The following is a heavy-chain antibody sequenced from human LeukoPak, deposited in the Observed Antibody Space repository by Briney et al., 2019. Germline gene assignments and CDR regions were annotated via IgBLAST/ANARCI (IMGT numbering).Heavy chain of an antibody. D-gene: IGHD6-13*01. CDR1: GGSISSGGYY. CDR3: ARDVRQTGIAAAGTNWFDP. J-gene: IGHJ5*02. CDR2: IYYSGST. Sequence: PSQTLSLTCTVSGGSISSGGYYWSWIRQHPGKGLEWIGYIYYSGSTYYNPSLKSRVTISVDTSKNQFSPKLSSVTAADTAVYYCARDVRQTGIAAAGTNWFDPWGQGTLVTVSS. V-gene: IGHV4-31*03.